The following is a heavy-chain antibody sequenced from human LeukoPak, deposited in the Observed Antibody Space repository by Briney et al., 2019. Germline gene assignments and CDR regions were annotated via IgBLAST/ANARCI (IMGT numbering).Heavy chain of an antibody. J-gene: IGHJ4*02. V-gene: IGHV4-61*02. CDR1: GDSISSGTYF. D-gene: IGHD2-2*01. CDR3: ARRGLRVPAARPYYFDY. Sequence: PSETLSLTCIVSGDSISSGTYFWSWIRQPAGKGLEWIGRIYTSGTTNYNPSLRSRVTISVDTSKNQFSLRLSSVTAADTAVYYCARRGLRVPAARPYYFDYWGQGTLVTVSS. CDR2: IYTSGTT.